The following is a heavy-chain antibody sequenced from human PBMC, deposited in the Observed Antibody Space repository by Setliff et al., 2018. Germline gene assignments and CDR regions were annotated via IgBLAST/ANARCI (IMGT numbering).Heavy chain of an antibody. Sequence: ASVKVSCKTSGYNFSTYAIHWVRQAPGQRLEWMGWINAGNGNTKYSQKFQGRVTITRDTSASTAYMELSSLRSEDTAVYYCARESGPYSNYDYYYGMGVWGQGTTVTVSS. CDR2: INAGNGNT. V-gene: IGHV1-3*01. CDR3: ARESGPYSNYDYYYGMGV. D-gene: IGHD4-4*01. CDR1: GYNFSTYA. J-gene: IGHJ6*02.